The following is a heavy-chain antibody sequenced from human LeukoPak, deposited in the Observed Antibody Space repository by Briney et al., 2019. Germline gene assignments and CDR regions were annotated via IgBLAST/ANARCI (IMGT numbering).Heavy chain of an antibody. J-gene: IGHJ3*02. CDR2: IKPDGSAK. V-gene: IGHV3-7*01. Sequence: QPGGSLRLSCEASGFTFSSYWMTWVRQAPGKGLEWVANIKPDGSAKNYVDSVEGRFTISRDNAKNSLYIQMNSLRAEDMGIYYCARDQSVPGTLGTAHIWGQGTVVTVSS. D-gene: IGHD7-27*01. CDR3: ARDQSVPGTLGTAHI. CDR1: GFTFSSYW.